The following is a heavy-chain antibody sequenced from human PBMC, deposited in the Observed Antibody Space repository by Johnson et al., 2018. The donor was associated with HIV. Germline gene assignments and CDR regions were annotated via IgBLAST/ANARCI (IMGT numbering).Heavy chain of an antibody. J-gene: IGHJ3*01. V-gene: IGHV3-30-3*01. CDR2: ISYDGSNK. CDR1: GFTFSSYA. CDR3: TRVSLPPSYAFDF. Sequence: QVRLVESGGGVVQPGRSLRLSCAASGFTFSSYAMHWVRQAPGKGLEWVAVISYDGSNKYYADSVKGRFTISRDNSKNSLYLQMNSLKTEDTAVYYCTRVSLPPSYAFDFWGQGTMVTVSS.